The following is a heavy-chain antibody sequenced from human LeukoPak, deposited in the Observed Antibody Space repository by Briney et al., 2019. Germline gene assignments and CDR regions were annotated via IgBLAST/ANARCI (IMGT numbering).Heavy chain of an antibody. V-gene: IGHV4-39*01. D-gene: IGHD5-18*01. CDR3: ARFQRIGYSYGLETSDAFDI. CDR1: GGSISSSSYY. J-gene: IGHJ3*02. CDR2: IYYTGST. Sequence: KPSETLSLTCTVSGGSISSSSYYWGWIRQPPGKGLEWIGCIYYTGSTYYNPSLKSRVTISVDTSKNQFSLKLSSVTAADTAVYYCARFQRIGYSYGLETSDAFDIWGQGTMVTVSS.